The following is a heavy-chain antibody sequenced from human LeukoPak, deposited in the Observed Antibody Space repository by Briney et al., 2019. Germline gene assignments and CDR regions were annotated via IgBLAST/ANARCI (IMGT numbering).Heavy chain of an antibody. CDR2: ITSGGTTI. J-gene: IGHJ4*02. CDR3: ARDTVNGPFVVSLDY. Sequence: GGSLRLSCAASGFTFRSYELSWVRQAPGKGLEWLAYITSGGTTIYYADSVKGRFTISRDNAKNSPYLQMNSLRVEDTAIYYCARDTVNGPFVVSLDYWGQGALVTVSS. CDR1: GFTFRSYE. D-gene: IGHD2-8*01. V-gene: IGHV3-48*03.